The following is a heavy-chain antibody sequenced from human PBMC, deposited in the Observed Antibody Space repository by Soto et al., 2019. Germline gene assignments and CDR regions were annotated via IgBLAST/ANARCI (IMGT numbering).Heavy chain of an antibody. Sequence: PGGSLRLSCAASGSTVSSNYMSWVRQAPGKGLEWVSVIYSGGSAYYADSVKGRFTISRDNSKNTLYLQMNSLRAENTAVYYCARHGYSYGGGYFDYWGQGALVTVSS. D-gene: IGHD5-18*01. CDR1: GSTVSSNY. J-gene: IGHJ4*02. CDR2: IYSGGSA. CDR3: ARHGYSYGGGYFDY. V-gene: IGHV3-66*04.